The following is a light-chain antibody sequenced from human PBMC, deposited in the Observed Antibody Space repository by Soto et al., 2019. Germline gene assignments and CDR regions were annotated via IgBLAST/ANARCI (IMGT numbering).Light chain of an antibody. V-gene: IGKV3-15*01. CDR2: DAS. CDR1: QSISRS. J-gene: IGKJ2*01. CDR3: HQYNSWPPGT. Sequence: EIVLTQSPAILSVSPGERATLSCRASQSISRSLAWYQQKPGQAPRLLISDASTRATGIPARFSGGGSGTEFTLTISSLQSEDFALYYCHQYNSWPPGTFGQGTKVDI.